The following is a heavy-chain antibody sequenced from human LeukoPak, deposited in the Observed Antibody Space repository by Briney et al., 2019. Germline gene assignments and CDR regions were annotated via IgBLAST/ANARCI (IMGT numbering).Heavy chain of an antibody. Sequence: SETLSLTCSVSGYSISSGYYWGWIRQPPGKGLEWMGIIYQSGKTYCNPSLESRVTISVDTSKNQFSLKMDSMTAADTAMYYCARGLPGGQLSRYDYWGQGTLVTVSS. CDR2: IYQSGKT. J-gene: IGHJ4*02. D-gene: IGHD6-13*01. CDR3: ARGLPGGQLSRYDY. V-gene: IGHV4-38-2*02. CDR1: GYSISSGYY.